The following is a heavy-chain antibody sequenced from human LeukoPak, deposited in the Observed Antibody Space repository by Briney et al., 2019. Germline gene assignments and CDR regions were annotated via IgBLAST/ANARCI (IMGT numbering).Heavy chain of an antibody. Sequence: PGGSLRLSCAASGFPFSSFGMHWVRQAPGKGLEWVAFIRYDGSNKYYADSVKGRFTISRDNSKNTLYLQMNSLRAEDTAVYYCAKDGQDIVVVVAATSPWNWFDPWGQGTLVTVSS. D-gene: IGHD2-15*01. CDR1: GFPFSSFG. CDR2: IRYDGSNK. J-gene: IGHJ5*02. CDR3: AKDGQDIVVVVAATSPWNWFDP. V-gene: IGHV3-30*02.